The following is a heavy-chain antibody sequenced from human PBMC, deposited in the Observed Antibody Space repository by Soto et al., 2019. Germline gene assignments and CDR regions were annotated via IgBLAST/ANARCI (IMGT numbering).Heavy chain of an antibody. CDR3: TTDSRTTLPEIRFDY. Sequence: GGSLRLSCAASGVPFNNAWISWVRQVPGKGLEWVGRVKSKADGGSGDYAAPVKGRFVVSRDDSKDIVYLQMNSLKIEDTGVYYCTTDSRTTLPEIRFDYWGHGTQVTVSS. J-gene: IGHJ4*01. CDR2: VKSKADGGSG. D-gene: IGHD1-26*01. CDR1: GVPFNNAW. V-gene: IGHV3-15*07.